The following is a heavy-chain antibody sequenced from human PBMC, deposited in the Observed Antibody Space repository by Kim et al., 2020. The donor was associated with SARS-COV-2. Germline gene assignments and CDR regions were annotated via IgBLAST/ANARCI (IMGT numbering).Heavy chain of an antibody. CDR3: SRDRHSYDTSGFSFDS. Sequence: SGKARFTISRDDSKSIAYLQMNSLKTEDTAVYYCSRDRHSYDTSGFSFDSWGQGTLVTVSS. V-gene: IGHV3-49*02. D-gene: IGHD3-22*01. J-gene: IGHJ4*02.